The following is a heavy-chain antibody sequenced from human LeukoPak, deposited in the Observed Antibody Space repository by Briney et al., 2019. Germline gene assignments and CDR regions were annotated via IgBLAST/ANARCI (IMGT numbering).Heavy chain of an antibody. J-gene: IGHJ5*02. Sequence: GASVKVSCKASGGTFSSYAISWVRQAPGQGLEWMGGIIPIFGTANYAQKFQGRVTITADKSTSTAYMELSSLRSEDTAVYYCARARASDNWFDPWGQGILVTVSS. V-gene: IGHV1-69*06. CDR2: IIPIFGTA. CDR3: ARARASDNWFDP. CDR1: GGTFSSYA. D-gene: IGHD3-10*01.